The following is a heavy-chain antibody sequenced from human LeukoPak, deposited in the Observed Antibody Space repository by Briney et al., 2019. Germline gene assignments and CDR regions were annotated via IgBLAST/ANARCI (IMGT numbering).Heavy chain of an antibody. CDR1: GGSISSYY. Sequence: SETLSLTCTVSGGSISSYYWSWIRQPPGKGLEWIGYIYTSGSTNYNPSLKSRVTISVDRSKNQFSLKLSSVTAADTAVYYCAREWGYDSSGYYSQERVDYYFDYWGQGTLVTVSS. D-gene: IGHD3-22*01. V-gene: IGHV4-4*09. CDR2: IYTSGST. J-gene: IGHJ4*02. CDR3: AREWGYDSSGYYSQERVDYYFDY.